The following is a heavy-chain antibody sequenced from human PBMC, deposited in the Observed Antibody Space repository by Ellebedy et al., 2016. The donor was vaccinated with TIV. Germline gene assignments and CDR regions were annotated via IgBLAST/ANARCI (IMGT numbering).Heavy chain of an antibody. D-gene: IGHD3-9*01. Sequence: MPSETLSLTCTVSGGSISTYYWSWIRQPPGQGLEWIGYIYYSGYTEYNPSLKSRVTISLATSKEQFSLRRSSVTAADTAVYYCARGPLRYFDWVYYYHGMDVWGQGTTVTVSS. CDR3: ARGPLRYFDWVYYYHGMDV. CDR1: GGSISTYY. J-gene: IGHJ6*02. V-gene: IGHV4-59*08. CDR2: IYYSGYT.